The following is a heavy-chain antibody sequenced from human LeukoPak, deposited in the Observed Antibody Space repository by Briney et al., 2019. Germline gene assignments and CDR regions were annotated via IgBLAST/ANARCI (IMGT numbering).Heavy chain of an antibody. CDR3: ARADRTSWFDY. V-gene: IGHV3-43*02. J-gene: IGHJ4*02. CDR2: ISGDGGTT. D-gene: IGHD2-2*01. Sequence: GGSLRLSCAASGFTFDDYAMHWVRQAPGKGLEWVSLISGDGGTTYSADSVKGRFTISRDNAKNSLPLQMNSVRPEDTAVYYCARADRTSWFDYWGQGTLVTVSS. CDR1: GFTFDDYA.